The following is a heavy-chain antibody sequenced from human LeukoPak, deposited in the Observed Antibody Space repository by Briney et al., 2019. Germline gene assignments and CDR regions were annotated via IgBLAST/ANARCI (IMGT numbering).Heavy chain of an antibody. Sequence: GGSLRLSCAVSGFTFSDYSTSWIRQAPGKGLEWVSYISSGGSYTNYADPVKGRFTISRDNAKNSLYLQMNSLRSEDTAVYYCARELRAAPSAFDYWGQGTLVTVSS. CDR1: GFTFSDYS. CDR2: ISSGGSYT. J-gene: IGHJ4*02. V-gene: IGHV3-11*05. D-gene: IGHD3-10*01. CDR3: ARELRAAPSAFDY.